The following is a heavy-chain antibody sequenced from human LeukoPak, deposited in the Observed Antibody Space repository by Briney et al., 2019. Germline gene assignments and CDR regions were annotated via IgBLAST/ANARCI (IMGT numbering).Heavy chain of an antibody. CDR1: GYTFNGYY. Sequence: GASVKVPCKASGYTFNGYYLHWVRQAPGQGLEWMGWINPNSGGTNYAQKFQGRVTMTRDTSISTAYMELSRLRSDDTAVYYCARWMTTVITPDYWGQGTLVTVSS. CDR2: INPNSGGT. CDR3: ARWMTTVITPDY. V-gene: IGHV1-2*02. J-gene: IGHJ4*02. D-gene: IGHD4-11*01.